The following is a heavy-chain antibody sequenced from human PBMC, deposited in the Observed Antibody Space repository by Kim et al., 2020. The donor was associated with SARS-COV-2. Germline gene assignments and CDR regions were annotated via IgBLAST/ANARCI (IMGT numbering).Heavy chain of an antibody. CDR1: GFTVSSNY. V-gene: IGHV3-66*01. CDR3: ARVMLGGYDSSGYYY. D-gene: IGHD3-22*01. CDR2: IYSGGST. J-gene: IGHJ4*02. Sequence: GGSLRLSCAASGFTVSSNYMSWVRQAPGKGLEWVSVIYSGGSTYYADSVKGRFTISRDNSKNTLYLQMNSLRAEDTAVYYCARVMLGGYDSSGYYYWGQGTLVTVSS.